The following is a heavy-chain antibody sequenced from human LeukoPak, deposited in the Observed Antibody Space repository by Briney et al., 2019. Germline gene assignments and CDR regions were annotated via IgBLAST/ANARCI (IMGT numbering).Heavy chain of an antibody. Sequence: GGSLRLSCAASGFTVRTNYMSWVRQAPGKGLEWVSVLFGGRSTYYADSVKGRFTISRDDSKNTLFLQMNSVRAEDTAVYYCARWVDSAYAFDFWGQGNLVTVSS. CDR1: GFTVRTNY. CDR3: ARWVDSAYAFDF. CDR2: LFGGRST. V-gene: IGHV3-53*01. J-gene: IGHJ4*02. D-gene: IGHD2-15*01.